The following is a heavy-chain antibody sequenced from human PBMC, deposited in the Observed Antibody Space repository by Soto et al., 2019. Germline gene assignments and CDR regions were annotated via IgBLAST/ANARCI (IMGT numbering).Heavy chain of an antibody. CDR3: ARDSSPYYDFWSGYLTGFEY. D-gene: IGHD3-3*01. V-gene: IGHV1-69*08. CDR1: GGTFSSYT. Sequence: QVQLVQSGAEVKKPGSSVKVSCKASGGTFSSYTISWVRQAPGQGLEWMGRIIPMLGIANYAQKFQGRVTITADKFTSIAYMELSSLRPEDTAVYYCARDSSPYYDFWSGYLTGFEYWGQGTLVTVSS. J-gene: IGHJ4*02. CDR2: IIPMLGIA.